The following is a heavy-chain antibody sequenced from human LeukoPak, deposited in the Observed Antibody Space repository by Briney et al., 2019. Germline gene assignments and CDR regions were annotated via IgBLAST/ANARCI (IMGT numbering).Heavy chain of an antibody. CDR3: ARDPSSSWYVDY. D-gene: IGHD6-13*01. J-gene: IGHJ4*02. CDR1: GFPFSSYS. Sequence: GGSLRLSCAASGFPFSSYSVNWVRQAPGKGPEWVSSISSSSTYIYYAESVKGRFTISRDNAKNLLYLQMSSLRGEDTAVYYCARDPSSSWYVDYWGQGTLVTVSS. V-gene: IGHV3-21*01. CDR2: ISSSSTYI.